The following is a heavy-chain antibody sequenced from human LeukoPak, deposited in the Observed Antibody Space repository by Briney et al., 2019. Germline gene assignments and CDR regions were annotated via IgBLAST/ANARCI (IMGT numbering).Heavy chain of an antibody. CDR1: RFTFSNYG. CDR3: ARSLERDYHGSSYFMDNWFDP. Sequence: GRSLRLSCTSSRFTFSNYGMHWVRQAPGKGLEWVAVIWYDGNNKYYADSVKGRFTISRDNSKNTLYLQMNSLRAEDTAVYYCARSLERDYHGSSYFMDNWFDPWGQGTLVTVSS. CDR2: IWYDGNNK. D-gene: IGHD3-10*01. J-gene: IGHJ5*02. V-gene: IGHV3-33*01.